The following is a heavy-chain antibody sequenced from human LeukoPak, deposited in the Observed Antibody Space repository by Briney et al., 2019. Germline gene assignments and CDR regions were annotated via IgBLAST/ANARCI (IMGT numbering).Heavy chain of an antibody. J-gene: IGHJ4*02. CDR3: ARVDYYDSRPIDY. D-gene: IGHD3-22*01. Sequence: SETLPLTCAVYGGSFSGYYWSWIRQPPGKGLEWIGEINHSGSTNYNPSLKSRVTISVDTSKNQFSLKMTSVTAADTAVYYCARVDYYDSRPIDYWGQGTLVTVSS. CDR1: GGSFSGYY. CDR2: INHSGST. V-gene: IGHV4-34*01.